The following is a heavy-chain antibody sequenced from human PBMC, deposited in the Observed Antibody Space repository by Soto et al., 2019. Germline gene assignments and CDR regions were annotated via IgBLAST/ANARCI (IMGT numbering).Heavy chain of an antibody. CDR1: GGTFSSES. V-gene: IGHV1-69*02. CDR2: IIPVIGEG. Sequence: QVQLVQSGAEVKKPGSSVKVSCKASGGTFSSESINWVRQVPGQGLEWMGSIIPVIGEGKYAQRFLSRVTITADKPTRTAYMELRSLRSEDTALYYCTRPAVGDLDADSSAFDIWGQGTMVTVSS. CDR3: TRPAVGDLDADSSAFDI. J-gene: IGHJ3*02. D-gene: IGHD4-4*01.